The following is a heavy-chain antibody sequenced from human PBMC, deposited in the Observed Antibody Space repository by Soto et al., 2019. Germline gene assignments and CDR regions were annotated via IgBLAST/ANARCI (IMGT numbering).Heavy chain of an antibody. V-gene: IGHV1-18*01. Sequence: XSVKGSCKASGYTFFTYGITWVRQAPGQGLEWMGWISTYDGNTDYAQKLQGRVTMTTDTSTRTAYMELRSLRSADTAVYYCARKASSSAWIDPWGQGNLVTVSS. CDR2: ISTYDGNT. J-gene: IGHJ5*02. CDR1: GYTFFTYG. CDR3: ARKASSSAWIDP. D-gene: IGHD6-6*01.